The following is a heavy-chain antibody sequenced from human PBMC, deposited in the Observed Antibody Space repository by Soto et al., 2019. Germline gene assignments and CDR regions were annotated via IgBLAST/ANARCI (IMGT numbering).Heavy chain of an antibody. CDR2: ISYDGSNK. V-gene: IGHV3-30-3*01. D-gene: IGHD6-13*01. CDR3: ARSIIAAAAPYYFDY. J-gene: IGHJ4*02. Sequence: GGSLRLSCAVSGFAFSSYAMHWVRQAPGKGLEWVAVISYDGSNKYYADSVKGRFTISRDNSKNTLYLQMNSLRAEDTAVYYCARSIIAAAAPYYFDYWGQGTLVTVSS. CDR1: GFAFSSYA.